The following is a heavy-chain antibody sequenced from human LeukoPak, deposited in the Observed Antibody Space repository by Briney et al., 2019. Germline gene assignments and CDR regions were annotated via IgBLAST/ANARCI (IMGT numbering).Heavy chain of an antibody. Sequence: ASVKVSCKASGDTFTTYGITWVRQAPGQGLEWMGWISGYNGNTEYTQKFQGRVAMTRDTSTSTAYMELRSLRSDDTAVYYCARGLSCSGNTCYAAHFDSWGQGTLDTVSS. CDR1: GDTFTTYG. J-gene: IGHJ4*02. D-gene: IGHD2-15*01. V-gene: IGHV1-18*01. CDR3: ARGLSCSGNTCYAAHFDS. CDR2: ISGYNGNT.